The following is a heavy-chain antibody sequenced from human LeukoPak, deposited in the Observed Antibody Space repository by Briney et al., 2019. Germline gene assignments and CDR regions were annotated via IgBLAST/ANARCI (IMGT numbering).Heavy chain of an antibody. CDR2: IYHSGSP. D-gene: IGHD3-9*01. J-gene: IGHJ4*02. CDR3: ARGGDILTGFES. V-gene: IGHV4-4*02. Sequence: SETLSFTCAVSGGSISSNNWWGWVRQPPGKGLEWIGEIYHSGSPNYNPSLKSRVTISVDTSKNQFSLKLSSVTAADTAVYYCARGGDILTGFESWGQGTLVTVSS. CDR1: GGSISSNNW.